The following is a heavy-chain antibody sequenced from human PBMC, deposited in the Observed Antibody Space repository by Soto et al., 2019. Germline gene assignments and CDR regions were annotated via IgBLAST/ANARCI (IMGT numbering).Heavy chain of an antibody. CDR1: SGSINSSNW. CDR2: IYHSGST. V-gene: IGHV4-4*02. D-gene: IGHD6-13*01. Sequence: SETLYLTCAVSSGSINSSNWWRWVSQPPGKGLEWIGEIYHSGSTNYNPSLKSRVTISVDKSKNQFSLKLSSVTAADTAVYYCASLAAAGTGFDPWGQGTLVSGSS. J-gene: IGHJ5*02. CDR3: ASLAAAGTGFDP.